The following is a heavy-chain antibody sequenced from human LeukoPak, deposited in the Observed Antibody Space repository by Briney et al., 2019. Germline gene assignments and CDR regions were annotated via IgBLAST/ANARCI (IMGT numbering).Heavy chain of an antibody. Sequence: SETLSVTCTVSGGSISSYYWSWIRQPPGKGLEWIGYIYYSGSTNYNPSLKSRVTISVDTSKNQFSLKLSSVTAADTAVYYCARHGSGYAFDYWGQGTLVTVSS. CDR1: GGSISSYY. D-gene: IGHD3-22*01. CDR2: IYYSGST. V-gene: IGHV4-59*08. J-gene: IGHJ4*02. CDR3: ARHGSGYAFDY.